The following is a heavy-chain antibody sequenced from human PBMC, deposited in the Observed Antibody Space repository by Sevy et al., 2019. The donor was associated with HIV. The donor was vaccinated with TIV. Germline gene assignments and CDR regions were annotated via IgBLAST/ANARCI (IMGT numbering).Heavy chain of an antibody. Sequence: GGSLRLSCAASRFTFSTYAMSWVRQAPGKGLEWVSAITGSGGTTYYVDSVRGRFTISRDNSKSTLVLQMNSLTAEDTAVYYCAKEAPGYNYDTSGSFDYWGQGILVTVSS. D-gene: IGHD3-22*01. CDR1: RFTFSTYA. CDR3: AKEAPGYNYDTSGSFDY. J-gene: IGHJ4*02. V-gene: IGHV3-23*01. CDR2: ITGSGGTT.